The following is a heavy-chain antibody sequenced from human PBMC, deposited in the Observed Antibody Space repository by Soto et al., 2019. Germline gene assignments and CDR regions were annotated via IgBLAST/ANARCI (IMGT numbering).Heavy chain of an antibody. Sequence: LRLSCAASGFTFSSYAMSWVRQAPGKGLEWVSSMSGAGRSSYDADSVKGRFTTSRDNSKNTLYLQMNNLRAEDTALYYCAKGPIFGVENIYDYWGQGTLVTVSS. CDR3: AKGPIFGVENIYDY. CDR1: GFTFSSYA. D-gene: IGHD3-3*01. V-gene: IGHV3-23*01. CDR2: MSGAGRSS. J-gene: IGHJ4*02.